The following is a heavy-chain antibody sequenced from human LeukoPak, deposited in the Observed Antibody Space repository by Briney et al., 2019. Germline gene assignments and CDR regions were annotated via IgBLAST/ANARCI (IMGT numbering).Heavy chain of an antibody. V-gene: IGHV1-8*02. CDR2: MNPNSGNT. D-gene: IGHD5-12*01. CDR1: GYTFTGYY. J-gene: IGHJ4*02. CDR3: ARGGSGYDPIYYFDY. Sequence: ASVKVSCKASGYTFTGYYMHWVRQATGQGLEWMGWMNPNSGNTGYAQKFQGRVTMTRDMSTSTVYMELSSLRSEDTAVYYCARGGSGYDPIYYFDYWGQGTLVTVSS.